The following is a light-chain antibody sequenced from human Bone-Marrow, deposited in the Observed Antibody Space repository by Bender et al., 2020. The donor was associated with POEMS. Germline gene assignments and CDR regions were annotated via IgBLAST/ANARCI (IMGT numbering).Light chain of an antibody. Sequence: QSALTQPASVSGSPGQSITISCTGTSSDVGGYNFVSWYQQHPGKAPKLLIYDVSNRPSGVSNRFSGSKSGNTASLTISGLLAEDEADYYCCSYAGTSTYVFGTGTKVTVL. J-gene: IGLJ1*01. CDR1: SSDVGGYNF. CDR3: CSYAGTSTYV. CDR2: DVS. V-gene: IGLV2-23*02.